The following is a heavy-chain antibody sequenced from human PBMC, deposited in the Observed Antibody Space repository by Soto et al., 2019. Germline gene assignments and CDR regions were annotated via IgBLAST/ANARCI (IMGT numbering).Heavy chain of an antibody. D-gene: IGHD2-8*01. Sequence: SETLSLTCAVYGGSFSGYYWSWIRQPPGKGLEWIGEINHSGSTNYNPSLKSRVTISVDTSKNQFSLKLSSVTAADTAVYYCARGGLMVYAPYFDYWGQGTLVTVSS. CDR2: INHSGST. CDR1: GGSFSGYY. V-gene: IGHV4-34*01. J-gene: IGHJ4*02. CDR3: ARGGLMVYAPYFDY.